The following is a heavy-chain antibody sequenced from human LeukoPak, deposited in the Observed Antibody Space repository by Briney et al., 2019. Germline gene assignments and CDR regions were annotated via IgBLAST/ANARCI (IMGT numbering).Heavy chain of an antibody. D-gene: IGHD2-21*02. J-gene: IGHJ4*02. CDR3: ATRLAYCGGDCYLPDY. V-gene: IGHV3-23*01. Sequence: GGSLRLSCAASGFTFSSYAMSWVRQAPGKGLEWVSAISGSGGSTYYADSVKGRFTISRDNSKNSLYLQMNSLRAEDTAVYYCATRLAYCGGDCYLPDYWGQGTLVTVSS. CDR2: ISGSGGST. CDR1: GFTFSSYA.